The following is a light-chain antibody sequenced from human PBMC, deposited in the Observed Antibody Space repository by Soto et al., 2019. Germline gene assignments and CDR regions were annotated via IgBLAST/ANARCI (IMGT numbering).Light chain of an antibody. Sequence: QAVVTQPPSASGTPGQRVTISCSGSSSNIGTNTGNWYQHLPGSAPKLLIYSNNQRPSGVPDRFSGSKSDTSACLAISGLQPDDEADYYCEAWDGGLNVVLFGGGTTLTVL. CDR3: EAWDGGLNVVL. CDR1: SSNIGTNT. CDR2: SNN. V-gene: IGLV1-44*01. J-gene: IGLJ2*01.